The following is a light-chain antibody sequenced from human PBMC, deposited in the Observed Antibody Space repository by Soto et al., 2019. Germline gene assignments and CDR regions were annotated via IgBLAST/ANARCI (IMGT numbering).Light chain of an antibody. CDR3: HQYGDLPLT. V-gene: IGKV3-20*01. Sequence: EIVLTQSPGTLSLSPGERATLSCRASHTITSNFLAWYQQKPGQAPRLLTYEASSRATGIPDRFSGSDSGTDFTLTISRLEPEDFAVYYCHQYGDLPLTFGGGTKVEIK. CDR2: EAS. J-gene: IGKJ4*01. CDR1: HTITSNF.